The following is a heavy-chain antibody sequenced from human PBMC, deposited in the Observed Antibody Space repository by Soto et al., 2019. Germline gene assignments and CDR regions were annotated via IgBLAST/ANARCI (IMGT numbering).Heavy chain of an antibody. Sequence: GGSLRLSCAASGFTFSSYAMSWVRQAPGKGLEWVSAISGSGGSTYYADSVKGRFTISRDNSKNTLYLQMNSLRAEDTAVHYCASRPHIVVVPADPFDYWGQGTLVTVSS. D-gene: IGHD2-2*01. J-gene: IGHJ4*02. V-gene: IGHV3-23*01. CDR2: ISGSGGST. CDR3: ASRPHIVVVPADPFDY. CDR1: GFTFSSYA.